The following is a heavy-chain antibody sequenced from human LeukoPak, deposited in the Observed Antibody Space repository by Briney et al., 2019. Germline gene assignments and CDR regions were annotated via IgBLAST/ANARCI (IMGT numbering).Heavy chain of an antibody. V-gene: IGHV4-59*01. J-gene: IGHJ4*02. CDR3: AGGGDGYQTRFDY. Sequence: SETLSLTCTVSGGSISSYYWNWIRQPPGKGLEWIGYIYYSGSSGSTNYNPSLRSRVTTSADTSKNQFSLKMTSVTAADTAVYYCAGGGDGYQTRFDYWGQGILLTVSS. CDR2: IYYSGSSGST. CDR1: GGSISSYY. D-gene: IGHD5-24*01.